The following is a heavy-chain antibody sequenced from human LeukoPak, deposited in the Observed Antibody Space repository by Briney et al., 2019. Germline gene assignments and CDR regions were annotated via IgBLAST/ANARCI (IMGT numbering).Heavy chain of an antibody. D-gene: IGHD5-18*01. CDR1: GFTVSSNY. CDR3: AKDVQLWPTYFDY. Sequence: PGGSLRLSCAASGFTVSSNYMSWVRQAPGKGLEWVSVISGSGGTTYYADSVKGRFTISRDKSKNTLYLQVNSLRAEDTAVYYCAKDVQLWPTYFDYWGQGTLVTVSS. CDR2: ISGSGGTT. V-gene: IGHV3-23*01. J-gene: IGHJ4*02.